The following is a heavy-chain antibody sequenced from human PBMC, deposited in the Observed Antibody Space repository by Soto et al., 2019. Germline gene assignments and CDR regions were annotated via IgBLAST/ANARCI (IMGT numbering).Heavy chain of an antibody. J-gene: IGHJ3*02. Sequence: SETLSLTCAVSSGSISSSNWWSWVRQPPGKGLEWIGEIYHSGSTNYSPSLKSRVTISVDKSKNQFSLKLSSVTAADTAVYYCARDLGSSGWLQFYAFDIWGQGTMVTVSS. V-gene: IGHV4-4*02. CDR3: ARDLGSSGWLQFYAFDI. D-gene: IGHD6-19*01. CDR2: IYHSGST. CDR1: SGSISSSNW.